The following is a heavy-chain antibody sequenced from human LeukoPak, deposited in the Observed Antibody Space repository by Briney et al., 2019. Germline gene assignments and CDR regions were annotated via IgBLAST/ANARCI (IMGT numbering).Heavy chain of an antibody. CDR2: IKQDGSEK. D-gene: IGHD5-24*01. CDR3: ARLTVEMATIIPRDAFDI. Sequence: GGSLRLSCAASGFTFSSYWMSWVRQAPGKGVEWVANIKQDGSEKYYVDSVKGRFTISRDNAKNSVYLQMNSLRAEDTAVYYCARLTVEMATIIPRDAFDIWGQGTMVTVSS. V-gene: IGHV3-7*01. CDR1: GFTFSSYW. J-gene: IGHJ3*02.